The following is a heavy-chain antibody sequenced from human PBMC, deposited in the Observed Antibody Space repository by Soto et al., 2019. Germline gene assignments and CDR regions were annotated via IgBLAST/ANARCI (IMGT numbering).Heavy chain of an antibody. D-gene: IGHD3-9*01. CDR1: GGSFSGYY. CDR3: ARGLRYFDWLFREGYYYYGMDV. CDR2: INHSGST. V-gene: IGHV4-34*01. J-gene: IGHJ6*02. Sequence: SETLSLTCAVYGGSFSGYYWSWIRQPPGKGLEWIGEINHSGSTNYNPSLKSRVTISVDTSKNQFSLKLSSVTAADTAVYYCARGLRYFDWLFREGYYYYGMDVCGQGTTVTVSS.